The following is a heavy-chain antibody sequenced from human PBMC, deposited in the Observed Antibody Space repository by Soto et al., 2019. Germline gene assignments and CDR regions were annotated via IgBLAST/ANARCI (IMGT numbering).Heavy chain of an antibody. J-gene: IGHJ3*02. D-gene: IGHD3-10*01. CDR1: GFTFSKHW. Sequence: EVQLVESGGGLVQPGESLILSCAGSGFTFSKHWIHWVRQAPGQGLVWVSRTKTDGITSYTDSVEGRFSISRDNAKNTLYLQMNSLRAEDTAVYYCARDMRAVPWYGGVSSAFDMWGQGTMVTVSS. V-gene: IGHV3-74*01. CDR2: TKTDGIT. CDR3: ARDMRAVPWYGGVSSAFDM.